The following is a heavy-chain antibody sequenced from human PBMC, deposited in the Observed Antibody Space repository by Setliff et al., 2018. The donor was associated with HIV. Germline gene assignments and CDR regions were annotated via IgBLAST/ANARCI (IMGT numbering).Heavy chain of an antibody. J-gene: IGHJ6*03. CDR3: ARDYYDDPYYSPGIYYLYYMDV. CDR1: GGSISTSSYY. V-gene: IGHV4-39*07. D-gene: IGHD3-10*01. Sequence: PSETLSLTCNVSGGSISTSSYYWGWIRQPPGKGLEWIGSIYYSGSTYYNPSLKSRVTISVDTSKNQFSLKLSSVTSADTAMYYCARDYYDDPYYSPGIYYLYYMDVWGKGTTVTVSS. CDR2: IYYSGST.